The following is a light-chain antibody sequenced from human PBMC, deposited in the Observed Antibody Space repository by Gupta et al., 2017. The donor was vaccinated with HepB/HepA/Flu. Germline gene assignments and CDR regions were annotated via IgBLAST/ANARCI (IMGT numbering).Light chain of an antibody. CDR3: CSYAGSSTFVV. V-gene: IGLV2-23*02. Sequence: QSALTKPASVSGSPGQSITISCPGTSSDVVSYNLVSWYQQHQGKAPKLMIYEVSKRPSGVSNRFSGSKSGNTSSLTISGLQAEDDADYYCCSYAGSSTFVVFGGGTKLTVL. CDR1: SSDVVSYNL. CDR2: EVS. J-gene: IGLJ2*01.